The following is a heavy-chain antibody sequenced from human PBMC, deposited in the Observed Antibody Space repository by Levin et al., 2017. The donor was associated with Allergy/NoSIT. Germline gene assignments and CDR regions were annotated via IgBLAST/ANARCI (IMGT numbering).Heavy chain of an antibody. CDR3: ARGGREVYIVTTVGGPFDY. J-gene: IGHJ4*02. V-gene: IGHV4-34*01. D-gene: IGHD5-12*01. CDR1: GGSFNGYY. Sequence: SETLSLTCAVYGGSFNGYYWTWIRQPPGKGLEWIGDINHSGRTTYNPSLASRVTISVDTSKNQFSLKLSSVTAADTAVYYCARGGREVYIVTTVGGPFDYWGQGTLATVSS. CDR2: INHSGRT.